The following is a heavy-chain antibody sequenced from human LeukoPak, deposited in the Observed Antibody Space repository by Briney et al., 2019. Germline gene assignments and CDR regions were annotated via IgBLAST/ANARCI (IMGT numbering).Heavy chain of an antibody. V-gene: IGHV3-30*04. D-gene: IGHD5-18*01. CDR1: GFTFSSYA. Sequence: GGSLRLSCAASGFTFSSYAMHWVRQAPGKGLDWVAVISYDGSNKYYADSVKGRFTISRDNAKNSLYLQMNSLRAEDTAVYYCARGFRDTAMFLDYWGQGTLVTVSS. CDR3: ARGFRDTAMFLDY. CDR2: ISYDGSNK. J-gene: IGHJ4*01.